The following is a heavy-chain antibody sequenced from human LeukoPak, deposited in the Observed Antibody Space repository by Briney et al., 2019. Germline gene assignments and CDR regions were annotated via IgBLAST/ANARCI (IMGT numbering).Heavy chain of an antibody. CDR1: GGSISSSSYY. CDR2: IYYSGST. CDR3: ARAGGLWFGELLFDY. J-gene: IGHJ4*02. D-gene: IGHD3-10*01. Sequence: PSQTLSLTCTVSGGSISSSSYYWGWIRQPPGKGLEWIGSIYYSGSTYYNPSLKSRVTMSVDTSKNQFSLKLSSVTAADTAVYYCARAGGLWFGELLFDYWGQGTLVTVSS. V-gene: IGHV4-39*07.